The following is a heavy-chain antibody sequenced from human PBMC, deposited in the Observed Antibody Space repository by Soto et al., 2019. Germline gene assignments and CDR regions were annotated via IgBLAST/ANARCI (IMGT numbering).Heavy chain of an antibody. CDR3: ARDRSPSAYYYDSSGSSDYFAY. J-gene: IGHJ4*02. D-gene: IGHD3-22*01. V-gene: IGHV1-2*04. CDR1: GYTFTGYY. Sequence: GASVKVSCKASGYTFTGYYMHWVRQAPGQGLEWMGWINPNSGGTNYAQKFQGWVTMTRDTSISTAYMELSRLRSDDTAVYYCARDRSPSAYYYDSSGSSDYFAYWGQGTLVTVSS. CDR2: INPNSGGT.